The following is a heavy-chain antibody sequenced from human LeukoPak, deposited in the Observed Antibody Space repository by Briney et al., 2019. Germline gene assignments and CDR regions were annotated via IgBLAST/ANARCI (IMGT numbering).Heavy chain of an antibody. J-gene: IGHJ4*02. CDR3: AREGVRGGHFDY. Sequence: ASVRVSCKASGYTFTGYYIHWVRQAPGQGLEWMGWINPNSGGTNYAQKFQGRVTMTRDTSISTAYMELSRLRSDDTAVYYCAREGVRGGHFDYWGQGTLVTVSS. CDR2: INPNSGGT. V-gene: IGHV1-2*02. D-gene: IGHD3-16*01. CDR1: GYTFTGYY.